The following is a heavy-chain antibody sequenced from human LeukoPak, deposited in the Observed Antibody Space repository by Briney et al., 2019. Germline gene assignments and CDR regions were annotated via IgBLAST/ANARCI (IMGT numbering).Heavy chain of an antibody. V-gene: IGHV4-39*01. CDR3: ARGTARWLQSTDFDY. D-gene: IGHD5-24*01. CDR1: GGSISSSSYY. Sequence: PSETLSLTCTASGGSISSSSYYWGWIRQPPGKGLEWIGSIYYSGSTYYNPSLKNRVTISVDTSKNQFSLKLSSVTAADTAVYYCARGTARWLQSTDFDYWGQGTLVTVSS. CDR2: IYYSGST. J-gene: IGHJ4*02.